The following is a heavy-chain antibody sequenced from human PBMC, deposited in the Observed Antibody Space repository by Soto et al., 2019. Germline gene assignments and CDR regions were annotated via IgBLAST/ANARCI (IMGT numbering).Heavy chain of an antibody. J-gene: IGHJ4*02. CDR3: ARTTGSQWLVWGGFDY. CDR1: GFSLSNASMG. V-gene: IGHV2-26*01. CDR2: IFSNDEK. D-gene: IGHD6-19*01. Sequence: QVTLKESGPVLVKPTETLTLTCTVSGFSLSNASMGVSWIRPPPGKALEWLAHIFSNDEKSYSTSLKSRLTISKDTPKSQGVRTMTNMDPVDTATYYGARTTGSQWLVWGGFDYWGQGTLVTVSS.